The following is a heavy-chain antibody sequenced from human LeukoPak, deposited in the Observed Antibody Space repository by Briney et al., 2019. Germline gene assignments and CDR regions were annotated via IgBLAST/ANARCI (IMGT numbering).Heavy chain of an antibody. D-gene: IGHD2-21*01. CDR2: IYYSGST. Sequence: PSETLSLTCTVSGGSVSSGSYYWSWIRQPPEKGLEWIGYIYYSGSTNYNPSLKSRVTISVDTSKNQFSLKLSSVTAADTAVYYCARDPVIYGMDVWGQGTTVTVSS. J-gene: IGHJ6*02. V-gene: IGHV4-61*01. CDR1: GGSVSSGSYY. CDR3: ARDPVIYGMDV.